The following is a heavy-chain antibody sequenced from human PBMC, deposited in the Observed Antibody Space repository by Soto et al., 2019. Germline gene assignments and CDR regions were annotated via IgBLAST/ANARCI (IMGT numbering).Heavy chain of an antibody. J-gene: IGHJ3*01. CDR1: GYTFTSYY. D-gene: IGHD3-22*01. V-gene: IGHV1-46*01. Sequence: QVQLVQSGAEVKKPGASVKVSCKASGYTFTSYYMHWVRQAPGQGLEWMGIINPSGGSTSYAQKFQGRVTITRDTSTNTVYMELRSLRSEDTAVYYCARVPGYDSSGYQRRDAFDFLGQGTMVTVSS. CDR3: ARVPGYDSSGYQRRDAFDF. CDR2: INPSGGST.